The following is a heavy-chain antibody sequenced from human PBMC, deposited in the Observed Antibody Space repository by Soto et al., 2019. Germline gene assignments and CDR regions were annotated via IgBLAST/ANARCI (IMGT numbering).Heavy chain of an antibody. CDR2: ISAYNGNT. CDR1: GYTFTSYG. D-gene: IGHD2-15*01. V-gene: IGHV1-18*01. Sequence: ASVKVSCKASGYTFTSYGISWVRQAPGQGLEWMGWISAYNGNTNYAQKLQGRVTMTTDTSTSTAYMELRSLRSDDTAVYYCARDVEGYCSGGRCPDPGWFDPWGQGTLVTVSS. CDR3: ARDVEGYCSGGRCPDPGWFDP. J-gene: IGHJ5*02.